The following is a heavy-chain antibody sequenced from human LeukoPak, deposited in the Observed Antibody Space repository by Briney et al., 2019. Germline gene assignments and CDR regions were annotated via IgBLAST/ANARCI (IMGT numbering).Heavy chain of an antibody. D-gene: IGHD3-10*01. Sequence: ASVKVSCKASGYTFSSYDINWVRQATGQGLEWMGWMNPNSGNTGYAQKFQGRLNMTRNTSISTAYMELSSLRSEDTAVYYCARRVGSGSPVQHWGHGTLVTVSS. CDR2: MNPNSGNT. V-gene: IGHV1-8*01. J-gene: IGHJ1*01. CDR3: ARRVGSGSPVQH. CDR1: GYTFSSYD.